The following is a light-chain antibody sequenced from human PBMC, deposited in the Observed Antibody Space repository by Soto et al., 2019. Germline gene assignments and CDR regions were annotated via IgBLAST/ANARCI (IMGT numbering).Light chain of an antibody. CDR3: QQYGSSPSMYT. V-gene: IGKV3-20*01. CDR2: GAS. Sequence: EIVLTQSPGTLSLSPGERVTLSCRASQSVSSSDLAWYQQKPGQAPRLLIYGASSRATGIPDRFSGSGSGTDFTLTISRLEPEDFAVYYCQQYGSSPSMYTFGQGTKLEIK. CDR1: QSVSSSD. J-gene: IGKJ2*01.